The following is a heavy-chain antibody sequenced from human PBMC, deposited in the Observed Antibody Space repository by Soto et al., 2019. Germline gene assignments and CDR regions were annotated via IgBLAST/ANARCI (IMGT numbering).Heavy chain of an antibody. D-gene: IGHD4-17*01. Sequence: PGGSLRLSGAVSGFTFSKAWMSWVRQAPGKGLEWGGRIKSKTDGGTTDYAAPVKGRFTISRDDSKNTLYLQMNSLKTADTAVYSCTPARRTYGAESFQHWGQGTLVTVSS. V-gene: IGHV3-15*01. CDR3: TPARRTYGAESFQH. CDR2: IKSKTDGGTT. CDR1: GFTFSKAW. J-gene: IGHJ1*01.